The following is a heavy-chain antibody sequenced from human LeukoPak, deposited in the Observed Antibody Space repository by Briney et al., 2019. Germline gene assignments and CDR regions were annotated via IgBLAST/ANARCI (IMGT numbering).Heavy chain of an antibody. D-gene: IGHD4-17*01. J-gene: IGHJ4*02. V-gene: IGHV3-30*02. CDR1: GFTFSSYG. Sequence: QPGGSLRLSCAASGFTFSSYGMHWVRQAPGKGLEWVAFIRYDGSNKYYADSVKGRFTISRDNSKNTLYLQMNSLRAEDTAVYYCARGLSAYGDYAYWGKGTLVTVSS. CDR2: IRYDGSNK. CDR3: ARGLSAYGDYAY.